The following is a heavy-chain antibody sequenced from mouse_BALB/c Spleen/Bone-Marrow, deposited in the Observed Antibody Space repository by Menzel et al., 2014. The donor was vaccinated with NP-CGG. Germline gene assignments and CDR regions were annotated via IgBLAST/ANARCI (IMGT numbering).Heavy chain of an antibody. J-gene: IGHJ4*01. CDR2: IWSGGST. D-gene: IGHD1-2*01. CDR3: ARQPLRRHAMDY. CDR1: GFSLTSYG. V-gene: IGHV2-4*02. Sequence: VQLQESGPGLVQPSQSLSIACTVSGFSLTSYGVHWVRQPPGKGLEWLGVIWSGGSTDYNAAFISRLSISKDNSKSQVFFKMNRLQADDTAIYYWARQPLRRHAMDYWGQGTSATVSS.